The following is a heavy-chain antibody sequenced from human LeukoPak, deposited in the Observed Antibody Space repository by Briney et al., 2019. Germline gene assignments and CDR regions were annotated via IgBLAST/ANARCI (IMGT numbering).Heavy chain of an antibody. CDR1: GFTFSSYS. D-gene: IGHD6-19*01. V-gene: IGHV3-48*01. Sequence: GGSLRLSCAASGFTFSSYSMNWVRQAPGKGLEWVSYISSSSSTIYYADSVKGRFTISRDNSKNTLYLQMNSLRAEDTAVYYCARDKASSYFDYWGQGTLVTVSS. J-gene: IGHJ4*02. CDR3: ARDKASSYFDY. CDR2: ISSSSSTI.